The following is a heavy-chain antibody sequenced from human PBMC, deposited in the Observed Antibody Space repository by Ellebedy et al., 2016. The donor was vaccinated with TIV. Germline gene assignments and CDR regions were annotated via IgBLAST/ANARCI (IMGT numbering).Heavy chain of an antibody. D-gene: IGHD5-24*01. Sequence: SGPTLVXPTQTLTLTCSFSGFSLSTSGEGVGWIRQPPGKALEWLALIYWDDDKRYSPSLKNRLTITKDTSKNQVVLTMTNMDPVDTATYYCAYRPGRWLQLAYWGQGFLVTVSS. V-gene: IGHV2-5*02. CDR1: GFSLSTSGEG. CDR2: IYWDDDK. J-gene: IGHJ4*02. CDR3: AYRPGRWLQLAY.